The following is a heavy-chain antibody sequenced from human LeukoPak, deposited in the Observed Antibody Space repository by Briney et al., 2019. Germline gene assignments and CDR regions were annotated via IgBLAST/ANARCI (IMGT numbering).Heavy chain of an antibody. CDR2: IWSDGSNK. Sequence: GGSLRLSCAASGFTFSSYDMHWVRQAPGRGLEWVALIWSDGSNKYYADSVKGRFTISRDNAKNSLYLQMNSLRAEDTAVYYCARDRTIFGVVIRFDYWGQGTLVTVSS. D-gene: IGHD3-3*01. V-gene: IGHV3-33*01. CDR3: ARDRTIFGVVIRFDY. CDR1: GFTFSSYD. J-gene: IGHJ4*02.